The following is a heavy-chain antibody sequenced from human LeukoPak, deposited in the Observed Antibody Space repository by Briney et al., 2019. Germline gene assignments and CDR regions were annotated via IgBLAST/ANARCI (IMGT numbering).Heavy chain of an antibody. D-gene: IGHD6-13*01. CDR3: ARDDRGRQQLGVYYYYMDV. J-gene: IGHJ6*03. CDR1: GFMFNG. V-gene: IGHV3-30*02. Sequence: GGSLRLSCTASGFMFNGMHWVRQAPGKGLDWMTYIQHDGSGQFYADSVKGRFTISRDNSKNTVYLQMNSLRAEDTAVYYCARDDRGRQQLGVYYYYMDVWGKGTTVTVSS. CDR2: IQHDGSGQ.